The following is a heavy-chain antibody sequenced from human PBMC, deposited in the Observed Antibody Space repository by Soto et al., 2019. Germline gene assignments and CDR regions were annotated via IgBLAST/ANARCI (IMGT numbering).Heavy chain of an antibody. J-gene: IGHJ6*02. CDR2: IIPIFGTA. V-gene: IGHV1-69*06. CDR1: GGTFSSYA. Sequence: ASVKVSCKASGGTFSSYAISWARQAPGQGLEWMGGIIPIFGTANYAQKFQGRVTITADKSTSTAYMELSSLRSEDTAVYYCARLVATRYYYYGMDVWGQGTTVTVSS. CDR3: ARLVATRYYYYGMDV. D-gene: IGHD5-12*01.